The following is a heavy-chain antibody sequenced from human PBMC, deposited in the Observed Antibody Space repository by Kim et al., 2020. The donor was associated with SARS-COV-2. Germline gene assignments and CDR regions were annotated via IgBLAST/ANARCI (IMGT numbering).Heavy chain of an antibody. J-gene: IGHJ4*02. CDR2: IRCTSDTT. V-gene: IGHV3-23*01. CDR1: GFIFRSYA. CDR3: AKDGRGYADDY. Sequence: GGSLRLSCAASGFIFRSYAMGWVRQAPGKGLEWVSAIRCTSDTTYYADSVKGRFSISRDNSKNTLYLQMNSLRAEDTAVYYCAKDGRGYADDYWGQGTLVTVSP. D-gene: IGHD5-12*01.